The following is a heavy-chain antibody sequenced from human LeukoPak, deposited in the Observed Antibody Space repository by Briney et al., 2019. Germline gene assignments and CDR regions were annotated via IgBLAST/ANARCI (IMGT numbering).Heavy chain of an antibody. CDR2: IYYSGSA. Sequence: SETLSLTCTVSGGSISSSSYYWGWIRQPPGKGLEWIGSIYYSGSAYYNPSLKSRVTISVDTSKNQFSLKLSSVTAADTAVYYCARPDYRYSSGWYAPSTFDYWGQGTLVTVSS. CDR3: ARPDYRYSSGWYAPSTFDY. J-gene: IGHJ4*02. D-gene: IGHD6-19*01. V-gene: IGHV4-39*07. CDR1: GGSISSSSYY.